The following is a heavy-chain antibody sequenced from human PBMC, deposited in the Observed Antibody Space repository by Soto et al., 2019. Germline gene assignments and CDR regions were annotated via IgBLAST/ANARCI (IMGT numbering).Heavy chain of an antibody. CDR1: VYTFTSYY. J-gene: IGHJ6*02. D-gene: IGHD3-3*01. V-gene: IGHV1-46*01. CDR3: ARAYYDFWSGYHMALDYYYGMDV. CDR2: INPSGGST. Sequence: ASVKVSCKASVYTFTSYYMQWVRQAPRQGLEWMGIINPSGGSTSYAQKFQGRVTMTRDTSTSTVYMELSSLRSEDTAVYYCARAYYDFWSGYHMALDYYYGMDVWGQGTTVTVSS.